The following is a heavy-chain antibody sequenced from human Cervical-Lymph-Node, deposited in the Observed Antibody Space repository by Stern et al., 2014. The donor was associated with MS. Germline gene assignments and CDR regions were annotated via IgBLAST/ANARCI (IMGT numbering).Heavy chain of an antibody. CDR1: GGTFSNYA. Sequence: QVQLVQSGAEVKKPGSSVKVSCKASGGTFSNYAINWVRQAPGQGLEWMGGSVPIFGRANYAQKFQGRVTITADDSTSTAYMELSSLRSEDTAVYFCARGWSYDILTAYSYWGQGTLVTVSS. CDR3: ARGWSYDILTAYSY. J-gene: IGHJ4*02. V-gene: IGHV1-69*12. CDR2: SVPIFGRA. D-gene: IGHD3-9*01.